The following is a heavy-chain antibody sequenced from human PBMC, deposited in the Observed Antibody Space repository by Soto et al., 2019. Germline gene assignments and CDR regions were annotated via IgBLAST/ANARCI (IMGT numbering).Heavy chain of an antibody. CDR2: MNPNSGNT. CDR3: ARLPAAIWDDAFDI. CDR1: GYTFTSYD. Sequence: ASVKVSCKASGYTFTSYDINWVRQSTGQGLEWMGWMNPNSGNTGYAQKFQGRVTMTRNTSISTAYMELSSLRSEDTAVYYCARLPAAIWDDAFDIWGQGTMVTVSS. V-gene: IGHV1-8*01. D-gene: IGHD2-2*01. J-gene: IGHJ3*02.